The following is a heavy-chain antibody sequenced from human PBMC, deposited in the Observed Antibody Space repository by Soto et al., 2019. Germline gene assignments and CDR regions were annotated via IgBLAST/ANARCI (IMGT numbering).Heavy chain of an antibody. CDR2: IIPIFGTA. Sequence: QVQLVQSGAEVKKPGSSVKVSCKASGGTFSSYAISWVRQAPGQGLEWMGGIIPIFGTANYAQKFQGRVTITADESTSTAYMELSSLRSEDTAVYYCARARGMTTVTDPLDLSPPNYYCRDVWGQGTTVTVSS. V-gene: IGHV1-69*01. CDR3: ARARGMTTVTDPLDLSPPNYYCRDV. D-gene: IGHD4-17*01. J-gene: IGHJ6*02. CDR1: GGTFSSYA.